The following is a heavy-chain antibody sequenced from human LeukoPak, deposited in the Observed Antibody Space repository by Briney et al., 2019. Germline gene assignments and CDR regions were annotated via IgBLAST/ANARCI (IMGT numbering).Heavy chain of an antibody. CDR3: ARQGKYYDILTGFRASDAFDI. CDR2: TYYSGST. Sequence: SETLSLTCTVSGGSISSYYWSWARQPPGKGLEWIGYTYYSGSTNYNPSLKSRVTISVDTSKNQFSLKLSSVTAADTAVYYCARQGKYYDILTGFRASDAFDIWGQGTMVTVSS. CDR1: GGSISSYY. D-gene: IGHD3-9*01. J-gene: IGHJ3*02. V-gene: IGHV4-59*08.